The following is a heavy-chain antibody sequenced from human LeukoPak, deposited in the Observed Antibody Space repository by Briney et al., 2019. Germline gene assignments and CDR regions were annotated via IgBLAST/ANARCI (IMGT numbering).Heavy chain of an antibody. CDR2: IWHDGSNK. CDR3: ANSFDY. V-gene: IGHV3-33*06. Sequence: GGSLRLSCAGSGFNFSNYGMHWVRQAPGKGLEWVAVIWHDGSNKYYKDSVKGRFTISRDNSKNTVSLQMNSLRAEDTAVYYCANSFDYWGQGTLVTVSS. CDR1: GFNFSNYG. J-gene: IGHJ4*02.